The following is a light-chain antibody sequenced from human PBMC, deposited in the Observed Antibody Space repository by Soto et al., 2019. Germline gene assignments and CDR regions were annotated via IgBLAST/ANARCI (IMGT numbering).Light chain of an antibody. V-gene: IGKV1-39*01. Sequence: DIHLTQSPSSLSASVGDRVTITCRASQSIADYLHWYQHKPGRVPKLLVYGAFRLQSGVPSRFSGTGSGTDVTLTIASLQPEDFATYYCHQSYNIPQTFGQGTKVEIK. CDR3: HQSYNIPQT. CDR2: GAF. CDR1: QSIADY. J-gene: IGKJ1*01.